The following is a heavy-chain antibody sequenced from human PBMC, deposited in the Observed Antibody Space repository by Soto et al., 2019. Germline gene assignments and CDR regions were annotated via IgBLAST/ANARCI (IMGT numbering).Heavy chain of an antibody. CDR2: ISYDGSNK. CDR1: GFTFSSYG. Sequence: QVQLVESGGGVVQPGRSLRLSCAASGFTFSSYGMHWVRQAPGKGLEWVAVISYDGSNKCYADSVKGRFSISRDNSKNTLYLQMNSLRAEDTAVYYCAKDRDSSGWYYFDYWGQGTLVTVSS. D-gene: IGHD6-19*01. CDR3: AKDRDSSGWYYFDY. J-gene: IGHJ4*02. V-gene: IGHV3-30*18.